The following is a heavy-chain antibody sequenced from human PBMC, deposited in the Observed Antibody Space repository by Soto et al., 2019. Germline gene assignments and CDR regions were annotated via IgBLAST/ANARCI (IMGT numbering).Heavy chain of an antibody. D-gene: IGHD6-13*01. Sequence: VQLVESGGGLVKPGGSLRLSCAASGFSLRSYSMNWVRQAPGKGLEWVSSISSSSNNIYYADSVKGRFTISRDNAKNSLFLQVNSPRDEDTAVYFCARDLTTATGAFDYWGQGTLVTVSS. J-gene: IGHJ4*02. CDR3: ARDLTTATGAFDY. CDR2: ISSSSNNI. CDR1: GFSLRSYS. V-gene: IGHV3-21*01.